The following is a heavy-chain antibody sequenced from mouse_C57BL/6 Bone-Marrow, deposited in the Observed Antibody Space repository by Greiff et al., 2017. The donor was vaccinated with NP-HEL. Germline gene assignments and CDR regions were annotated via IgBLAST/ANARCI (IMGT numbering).Heavy chain of an antibody. V-gene: IGHV1-66*01. CDR3: ARSYYGSSPWFAY. CDR2: IYPGSGNT. Sequence: QVQLQQSGPELVKPGASVKISCKASGYSFTSYYIHWVKQRPGQGLEWIGWIYPGSGNTKYNEKFKGKATLTADTSSSTAYLQLSSLTSEDSAVYYCARSYYGSSPWFAYWGQGTLVTVSA. CDR1: GYSFTSYY. J-gene: IGHJ3*01. D-gene: IGHD1-1*01.